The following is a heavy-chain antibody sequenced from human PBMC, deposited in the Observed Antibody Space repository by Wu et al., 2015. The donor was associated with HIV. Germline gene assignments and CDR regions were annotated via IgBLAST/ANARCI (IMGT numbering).Heavy chain of an antibody. CDR1: GYTFTSYY. V-gene: IGHV1-46*03. Sequence: QVQLVQSGAEVKKPGASVKVSCKASGYTFTSYYMHWVRQAPGQGLEWMGIINPSGGSTSYAQKFQGRVTMTRDTSTSTVYMELSSLRSEDTAVYYCARIGGRYYDSSGSHSAADYWGQGTLGHRLL. CDR3: ARIGGRYYDSSGSHSAADY. J-gene: IGHJ4*02. CDR2: INPSGGST. D-gene: IGHD3-22*01.